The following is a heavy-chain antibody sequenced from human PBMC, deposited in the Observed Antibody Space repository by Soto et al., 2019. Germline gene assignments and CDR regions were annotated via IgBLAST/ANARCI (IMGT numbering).Heavy chain of an antibody. D-gene: IGHD2-2*02. V-gene: IGHV3-13*01. CDR1: GFTLSRYD. CDR2: IGTAGDT. J-gene: IGHJ2*01. Sequence: GAPRLSLAAPGFTLSRYDNHRGRPTTGKGLEGGSAIGTAGDTYYPGSVKGRFTISRENAKNSLYLQMNSLRAGDTAVYYCARGGGGDCSSTSCYTRDWYFDLWGRGTLVTVSS. CDR3: ARGGGGDCSSTSCYTRDWYFDL.